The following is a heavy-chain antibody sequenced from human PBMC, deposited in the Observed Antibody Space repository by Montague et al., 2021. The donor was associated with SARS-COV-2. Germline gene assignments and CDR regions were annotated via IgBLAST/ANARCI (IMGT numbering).Heavy chain of an antibody. D-gene: IGHD2-2*01. CDR3: APLGYCGSVNCYRVN. V-gene: IGHV4-4*02. CDR2: IYHSGST. Sequence: SETLSLTCAVSGGSISSRNWWSWVRQPPGKGLEWIGEIYHSGSTNYNPSLKSRVTISVDKSKNQFSLNLSSVAAAATAVYHCAPLGYCGSVNCYRVNWGQGTLVTVSS. J-gene: IGHJ4*02. CDR1: GGSISSRNW.